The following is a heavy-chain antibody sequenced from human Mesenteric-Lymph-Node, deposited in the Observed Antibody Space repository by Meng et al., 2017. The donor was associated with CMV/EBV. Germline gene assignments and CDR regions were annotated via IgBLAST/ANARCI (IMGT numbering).Heavy chain of an antibody. Sequence: GTLSSYAISWVRQAPGQGLGWMGRIIPILSIANYEQKFQGRVTITADKSTSTAYMELSSLRSEDTAVYYCARGYCSGGSCYPSFDYWGQGTLVTVSS. J-gene: IGHJ4*02. CDR3: ARGYCSGGSCYPSFDY. D-gene: IGHD2-15*01. CDR2: IIPILSIA. CDR1: GTLSSYA. V-gene: IGHV1-69*04.